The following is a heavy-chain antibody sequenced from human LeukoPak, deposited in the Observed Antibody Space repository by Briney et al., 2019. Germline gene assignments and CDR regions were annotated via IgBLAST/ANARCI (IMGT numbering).Heavy chain of an antibody. CDR1: GYTFTGYY. CDR2: INPNSGGT. Sequence: ASVKVSCKASGYTFTGYYMHWVRQAPGQGLEWMGWINPNSGGTNYAQKFQGRVTMTRDTSISTAYMELSRLRSDDTAVYYCARSPRSSGYYDPDYWGQGTLVTVSS. J-gene: IGHJ4*02. CDR3: ARSPRSSGYYDPDY. V-gene: IGHV1-2*02. D-gene: IGHD3-22*01.